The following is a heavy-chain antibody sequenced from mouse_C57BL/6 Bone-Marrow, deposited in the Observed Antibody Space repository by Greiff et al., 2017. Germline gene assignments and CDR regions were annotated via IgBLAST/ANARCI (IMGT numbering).Heavy chain of an antibody. V-gene: IGHV1-77*01. CDR2: VGPGSGST. CDR3: ARPYYCKSSRFAY. Sequence: QVQLQQSGAELVKPGASVKICCKASGYPFTDYYINWVKPRPGQGLEWIGKVGPGSGSTYFHEKFTGKATLPADKPSRPAYMQLSSLSSEDSAVYFCARPYYCKSSRFAYWGQVTLVTVSA. D-gene: IGHD2-10*01. CDR1: GYPFTDYY. J-gene: IGHJ3*01.